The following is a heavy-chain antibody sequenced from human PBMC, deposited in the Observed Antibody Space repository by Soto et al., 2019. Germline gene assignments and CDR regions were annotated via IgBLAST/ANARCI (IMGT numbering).Heavy chain of an antibody. CDR3: ARDLYCSGGSCYPTNWFDP. CDR2: INTDGSRT. J-gene: IGHJ5*02. V-gene: IGHV3-74*01. Sequence: GGPLRLSCVASAFSFSRYWLCWIRQAPGKGPAWVSRINTDGSRTDYAESVKGRITISRDNAKNTLYLQMNSLRAEDTAVYYCARDLYCSGGSCYPTNWFDPWGQGTLVTVSS. CDR1: AFSFSRYW. D-gene: IGHD2-15*01.